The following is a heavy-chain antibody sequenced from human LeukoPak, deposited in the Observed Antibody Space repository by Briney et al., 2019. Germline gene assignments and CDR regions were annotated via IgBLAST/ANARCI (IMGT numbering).Heavy chain of an antibody. J-gene: IGHJ6*02. CDR2: IIPIFGTA. Sequence: SVKVSCKASGGTFSSYAISWVRQAPGQGLEWMGGIIPIFGTANYAQKFQGRVTVTADESTSAAYMELSSLRSEDTAVYYCARSSRGYSYGTPGLDVWGQGTTVTVSS. V-gene: IGHV1-69*13. D-gene: IGHD5-18*01. CDR3: ARSSRGYSYGTPGLDV. CDR1: GGTFSSYA.